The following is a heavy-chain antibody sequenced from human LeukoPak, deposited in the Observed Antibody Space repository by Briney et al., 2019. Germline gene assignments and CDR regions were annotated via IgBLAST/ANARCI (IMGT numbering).Heavy chain of an antibody. CDR3: ARAPSTSGIQLWLRPRVWFDP. J-gene: IGHJ5*02. D-gene: IGHD5-18*01. V-gene: IGHV1-8*03. CDR2: MNPNSGNT. CDR1: GYTFTSYD. Sequence: GASVKVSCKASGYTFTSYDINWVRQATGQGLEWMGWMNPNSGNTGYAQKFQGRVTITRNTSISTAYMELSSLRSEDTAVYYCARAPSTSGIQLWLRPRVWFDPWGQGTLVTVSS.